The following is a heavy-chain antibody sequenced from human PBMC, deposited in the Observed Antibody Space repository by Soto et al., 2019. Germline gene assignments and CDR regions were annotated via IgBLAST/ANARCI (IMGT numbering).Heavy chain of an antibody. D-gene: IGHD3-22*01. CDR1: GGTFSSYA. J-gene: IGHJ4*02. CDR2: IIPIFGTA. CDR3: ARDRNTRYYDSSGYYSPFDY. Sequence: QVQLVQSGAEVKKPGSSVKVSCKASGGTFSSYAISWVRQAPGQGLEWMGGIIPIFGTANYAQKFQGRVTITADESTSTAYMELSSLRSEDTAVYYCARDRNTRYYDSSGYYSPFDYWGQGTLVTVSS. V-gene: IGHV1-69*12.